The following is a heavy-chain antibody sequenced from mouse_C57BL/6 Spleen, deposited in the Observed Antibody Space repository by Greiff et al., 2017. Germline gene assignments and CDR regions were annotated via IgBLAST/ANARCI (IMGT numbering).Heavy chain of an antibody. V-gene: IGHV5-17*01. J-gene: IGHJ2*01. CDR3: AIPYYGNYVDY. CDR1: GFTFSDYG. CDR2: ISSGSSTI. Sequence: EVQLMESGGGLVKPGGSLKLSCAASGFTFSDYGMHWVRQAPEKGLEWVAYISSGSSTIYYADTVKGRFTISRDNAKNTLFLQMTSLRSEDTAMYYCAIPYYGNYVDYWGQGTTLTVSS. D-gene: IGHD2-10*01.